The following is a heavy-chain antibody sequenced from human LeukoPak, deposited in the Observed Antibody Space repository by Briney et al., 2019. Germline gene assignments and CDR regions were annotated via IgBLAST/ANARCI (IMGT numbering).Heavy chain of an antibody. J-gene: IGHJ4*02. CDR2: ISGSGGST. D-gene: IGHD6-13*01. Sequence: QPGGTLKLSCAASGFTFSSFGMSWVRQAPGKGLEWVSAISGSGGSTYYADSVKGRFTISRDNSKNTLYLQMNSLRAEDTAVYYCASGGPSSSSWYYKQWLAVDYWGQGTLVTVSS. CDR3: ASGGPSSSSWYYKQWLAVDY. V-gene: IGHV3-23*01. CDR1: GFTFSSFG.